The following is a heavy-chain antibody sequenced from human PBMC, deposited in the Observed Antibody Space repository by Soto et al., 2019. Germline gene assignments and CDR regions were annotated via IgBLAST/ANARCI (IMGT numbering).Heavy chain of an antibody. CDR3: ARADYPNYYYYGMDV. J-gene: IGHJ6*02. Sequence: PGGSLRLSCAASGFTFSTYNMNWVRQAPGKGLEWISYISGSSSTIYYADSVKGRFTISRDNAKNSLYLQMDSLRDEDTAVYYCARADYPNYYYYGMDVWGHGTTVTVSS. CDR2: ISGSSSTI. CDR1: GFTFSTYN. D-gene: IGHD4-17*01. V-gene: IGHV3-48*02.